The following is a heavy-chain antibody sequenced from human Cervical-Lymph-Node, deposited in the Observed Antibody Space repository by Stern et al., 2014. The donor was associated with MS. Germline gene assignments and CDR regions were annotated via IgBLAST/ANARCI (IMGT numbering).Heavy chain of an antibody. Sequence: DQLVESGAEVKEPGASVKVSCKASGYTFTDYYIHWVRRAPGQGLQWMGWINPNSGVTDYAQKFQGRVTMTRDTSINTAYMELSRLRSDDTAVYYCARSLVVAARIDFWGQGTLVTVSS. CDR3: ARSLVVAARIDF. V-gene: IGHV1-2*02. D-gene: IGHD2-15*01. CDR1: GYTFTDYY. CDR2: INPNSGVT. J-gene: IGHJ4*02.